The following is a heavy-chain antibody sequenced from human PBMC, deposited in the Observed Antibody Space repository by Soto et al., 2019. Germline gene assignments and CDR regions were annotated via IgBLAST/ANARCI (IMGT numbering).Heavy chain of an antibody. CDR1: GGSITSGDYY. CDR2: IYYSGST. Sequence: SETLSLTCTVSGGSITSGDYYWTWIRQPPGKGLEYIGYIYYSGSTYYNPSLESRITISVDTSKNQFSLKLSSVTAADTAVYYCAREKIAPRNYFDYWGQGTMVTVSS. CDR3: AREKIAPRNYFDY. D-gene: IGHD6-6*01. V-gene: IGHV4-30-4*01. J-gene: IGHJ4*02.